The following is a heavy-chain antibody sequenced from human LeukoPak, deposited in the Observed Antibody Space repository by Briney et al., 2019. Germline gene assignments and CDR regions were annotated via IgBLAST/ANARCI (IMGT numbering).Heavy chain of an antibody. CDR1: GFTFSSYE. CDR2: ISSSGGIK. D-gene: IGHD1-26*01. CDR3: ARGLGRSFDV. Sequence: GGSLRLSCVASGFTFSSYEMNWVRQAPGKGLEWVAYISSSGGIKYYADSVQGRFTISRDNAKNSLFLQMNSLRAEDTAVYYCARGLGRSFDVWGQGTMVTVSS. J-gene: IGHJ3*01. V-gene: IGHV3-48*03.